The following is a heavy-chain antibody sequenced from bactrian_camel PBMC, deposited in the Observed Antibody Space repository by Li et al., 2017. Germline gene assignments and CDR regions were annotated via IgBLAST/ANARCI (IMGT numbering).Heavy chain of an antibody. Sequence: HVPLVESWGGSVQAGGSLRLSCAASSPIRCMGWFRQAPGKEREGVAIIYDRGASTVYANSMQGRFTISQDNAQNMLYLQMNSLKPEDTAMYYCAARTRGGTWCGLFTSMYFSWGQGTQVTVS. CDR1: SPIRC. CDR3: AARTRGGTWCGLFTSMYFS. V-gene: IGHV3-3*01. J-gene: IGHJ6*01. CDR2: IYDRGAST. D-gene: IGHD2*01.